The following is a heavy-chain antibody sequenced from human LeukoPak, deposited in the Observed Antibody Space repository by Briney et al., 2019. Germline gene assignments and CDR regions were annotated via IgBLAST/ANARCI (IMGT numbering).Heavy chain of an antibody. CDR3: ARELGRITIFGVVITGEYYFDY. V-gene: IGHV3-21*01. CDR1: GFAFSSYS. Sequence: GGSLRLSCAASGFAFSSYSMNWVRQAPGKGLEWVSSISSSSSYIYYADSVKGRFTISRDNAKNSLYLQMNSLRAEDTAVYYCARELGRITIFGVVITGEYYFDYWGQGTLVTVSS. CDR2: ISSSSSYI. J-gene: IGHJ4*02. D-gene: IGHD3-3*01.